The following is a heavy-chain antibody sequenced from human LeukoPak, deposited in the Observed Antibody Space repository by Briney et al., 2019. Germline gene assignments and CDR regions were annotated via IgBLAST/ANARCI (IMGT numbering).Heavy chain of an antibody. D-gene: IGHD3-22*01. CDR3: AKLPSNDGGYYPLDV. Sequence: GGSLRLSCAASGFTFSSYWMHWVRQAPGKGLEWVAVISYDGSNKYYADSVKGRFTISRDNSKNTLYLQMNSLRAEDTAVYYCAKLPSNDGGYYPLDVWGQGTTVTVSS. CDR1: GFTFSSYW. J-gene: IGHJ6*02. V-gene: IGHV3-30*18. CDR2: ISYDGSNK.